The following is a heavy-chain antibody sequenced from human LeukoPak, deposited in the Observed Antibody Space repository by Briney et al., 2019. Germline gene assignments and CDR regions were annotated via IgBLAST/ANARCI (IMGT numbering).Heavy chain of an antibody. J-gene: IGHJ5*02. CDR3: ARGDGEVAGGTENWFDP. CDR2: VYYSGST. D-gene: IGHD6-13*01. CDR1: GGSISSYY. Sequence: PSETLSLTCTVSGGSISSYYWSWIRQSPGKGLEWIGYVYYSGSTKYNPSLKSRVTISVDTSKNQFSLKLSSVTAADTAIYYCARGDGEVAGGTENWFDPWAQGTLVIVSS. V-gene: IGHV4-59*12.